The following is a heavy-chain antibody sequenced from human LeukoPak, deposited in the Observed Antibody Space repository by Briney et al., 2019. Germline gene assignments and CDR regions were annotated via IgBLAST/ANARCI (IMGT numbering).Heavy chain of an antibody. V-gene: IGHV3-33*01. CDR2: IWYDGSNK. CDR3: AGEAMPPNYYGMDV. Sequence: GRSLRLSCAASGFTFSSYGTHWGRQAPGKGLEWVAVIWYDGSNKYYADSVKGRFTISRDNSKNTLYLQMNSLRAEDTAVYYCAGEAMPPNYYGMDVWGQGTTVTVSS. J-gene: IGHJ6*02. D-gene: IGHD2-2*01. CDR1: GFTFSSYG.